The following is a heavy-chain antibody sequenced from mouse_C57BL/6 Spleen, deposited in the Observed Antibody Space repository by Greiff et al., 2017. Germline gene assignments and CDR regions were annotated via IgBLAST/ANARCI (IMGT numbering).Heavy chain of an antibody. J-gene: IGHJ4*01. CDR2: IRSKSNNYAT. CDR1: GFSFNTYA. D-gene: IGHD2-4*01. CDR3: VSAGYYYDGAMDY. V-gene: IGHV10-1*01. Sequence: DVQLVESGGGLVQPKGSLKLSCAASGFSFNTYAMNWVRQAPGKGLEWVARIRSKSNNYATDYADSVKDRFTISRDDSESMLYLQMNNLKTEDTAMYYCVSAGYYYDGAMDYWGQGTSVTVSS.